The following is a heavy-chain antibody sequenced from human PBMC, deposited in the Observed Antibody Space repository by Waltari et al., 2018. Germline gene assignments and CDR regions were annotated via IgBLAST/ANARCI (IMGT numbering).Heavy chain of an antibody. CDR1: GFTFSRFW. V-gene: IGHV3-74*01. Sequence: EVRLVESGGGLVQPGESLRLSCAASGFTFSRFWMHWVRQAPGKGLVWVERIDIDGTSERYADSVKGRFTIARDNAKNTLYLQMKRLRVEDTAVYYCAKVAPRTYRSPVPGRDYYYGMDVWGQGTTVTVFS. CDR3: AKVAPRTYRSPVPGRDYYYGMDV. D-gene: IGHD6-13*01. J-gene: IGHJ6*02. CDR2: IDIDGTSE.